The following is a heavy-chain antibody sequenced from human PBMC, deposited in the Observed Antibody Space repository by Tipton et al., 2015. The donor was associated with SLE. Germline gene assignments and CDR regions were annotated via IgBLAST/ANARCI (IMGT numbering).Heavy chain of an antibody. D-gene: IGHD6-6*01. CDR2: INHGGST. Sequence: TLSLTCSIYGGSFGGYYWSWIRQPPGKGLEWIGEINHGGSTNYNPSLKSRVTISVDTSKNQFSLKLSSVTAADTAVYFCTRLAGRRFPFDSWGQGTLVTVSS. CDR3: TRLAGRRFPFDS. V-gene: IGHV4-34*01. CDR1: GGSFGGYY. J-gene: IGHJ4*02.